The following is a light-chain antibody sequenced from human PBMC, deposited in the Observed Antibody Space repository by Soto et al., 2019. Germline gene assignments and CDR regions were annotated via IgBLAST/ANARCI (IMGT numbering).Light chain of an antibody. CDR3: SSYTSSNTLEV. V-gene: IGLV2-14*01. J-gene: IGLJ1*01. CDR2: EVN. Sequence: QSALIQPASVSGSPGQSITISCTGTSRDVGGSNYVSWYQHHPHRAPKLLIYEVNYRPSGVSSRFSGSKSGNTASLTISGLQAGDEADYYCSSYTSSNTLEVLGVGTKGTVL. CDR1: SRDVGGSNY.